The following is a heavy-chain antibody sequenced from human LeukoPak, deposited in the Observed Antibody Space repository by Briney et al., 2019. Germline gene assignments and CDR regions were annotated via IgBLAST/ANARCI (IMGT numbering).Heavy chain of an antibody. CDR3: ARSPIFGVALSPRLAIDS. CDR2: INHSGST. J-gene: IGHJ4*02. Sequence: SETLSLTCAVYGGSFSGYYWSWIRQPPGKGLEWMGEINHSGSTNYNPSLKSRVTISVDTSKNQVSLKLSSVTAADTAVYYCARSPIFGVALSPRLAIDSWGQGTLVTVSS. CDR1: GGSFSGYY. D-gene: IGHD3-3*01. V-gene: IGHV4-34*01.